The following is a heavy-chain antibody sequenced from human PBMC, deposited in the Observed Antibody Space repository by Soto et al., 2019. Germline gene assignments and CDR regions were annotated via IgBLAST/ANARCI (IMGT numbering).Heavy chain of an antibody. Sequence: GASVKVSCKASGYTFTSYDINWVRQATGQGLVWMGWMNTNSGNTGYAQKFQGRVTMTRNTSISTAYMELSSLRSEDKAVYYCARVDCSSTSCYTYYYYGMDVWGQGTTVTVSS. J-gene: IGHJ6*02. CDR1: GYTFTSYD. V-gene: IGHV1-8*01. D-gene: IGHD2-2*02. CDR2: MNTNSGNT. CDR3: ARVDCSSTSCYTYYYYGMDV.